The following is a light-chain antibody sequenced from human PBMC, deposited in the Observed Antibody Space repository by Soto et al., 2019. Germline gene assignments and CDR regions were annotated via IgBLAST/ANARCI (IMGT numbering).Light chain of an antibody. CDR3: CSSAPESTYV. CDR1: SDDVGAYNS. CDR2: KGT. J-gene: IGLJ1*01. V-gene: IGLV2-23*01. Sequence: SALAQPVSVSGSPGQSITISCTGTSDDVGAYNSVSWYQQLPHKAPQVILYKGTQRPSGVSSRFSGSTSGNAASLTISGLQADDEADYFCCSSAPESTYVFGTGTKVTVL.